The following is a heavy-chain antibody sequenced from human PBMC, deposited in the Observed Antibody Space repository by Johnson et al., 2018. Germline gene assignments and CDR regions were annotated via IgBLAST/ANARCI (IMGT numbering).Heavy chain of an antibody. J-gene: IGHJ1*01. CDR1: GGSLSSGSYY. V-gene: IGHV4-61*01. D-gene: IGHD4-17*01. CDR2: IYYSGNT. CDR3: ARDLTSVTTNSEYFPP. Sequence: QVQLQESGPGLVKPSEALSLTCTVSGGSLSSGSYYWSWIRQPPGKGLEWIGYIYYSGNTNYNPSLKSRVTISVDTSKNQFSLKLSSVTAADTAVYYCARDLTSVTTNSEYFPPWGQGTLVTVSS.